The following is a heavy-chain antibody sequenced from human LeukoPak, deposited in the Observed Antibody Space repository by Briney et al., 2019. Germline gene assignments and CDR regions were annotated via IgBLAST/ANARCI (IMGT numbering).Heavy chain of an antibody. CDR1: GYTFTSFY. D-gene: IGHD2-21*02. CDR2: INPSGGST. V-gene: IGHV1-46*01. J-gene: IGHJ4*02. Sequence: ASVKVSCKASGYTFTSFYMHWVRQAPGQGLEWMGIINPSGGSTSYAQKFQGRVTMTRDTSTSTVYMELSSLRSEDTAVYYCARVQSEYCGGDCYFGYWGQGTLVTVSS. CDR3: ARVQSEYCGGDCYFGY.